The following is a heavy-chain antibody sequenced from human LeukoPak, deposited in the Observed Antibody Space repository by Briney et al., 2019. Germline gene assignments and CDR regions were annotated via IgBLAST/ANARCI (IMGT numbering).Heavy chain of an antibody. CDR1: VYSFTSYS. Sequence: GEPLQISCKGSVYSFTSYSIGWVRHMPGKGLGWMGIIYPGDSDTRYSPSFQGQVTISADKSISTAYLQWSSLKASDTAMYYCARWGDIGSGWDIDYWGQGTLVTVSS. J-gene: IGHJ4*02. D-gene: IGHD6-19*01. CDR3: ARWGDIGSGWDIDY. V-gene: IGHV5-51*01. CDR2: IYPGDSDT.